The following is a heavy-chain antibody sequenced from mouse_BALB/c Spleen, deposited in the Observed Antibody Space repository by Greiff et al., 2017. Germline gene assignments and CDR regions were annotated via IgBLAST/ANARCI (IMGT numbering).Heavy chain of an antibody. V-gene: IGHV5-4*02. J-gene: IGHJ4*01. D-gene: IGHD2-14*01. CDR2: ISDGGSYT. CDR1: GFTFSDYY. CDR3: ARGKVRRDYYAMDY. Sequence: EVKLVESGGGLVKPGGSLKLSCAASGFTFSDYYMYWVRQTPEKRLEWVATISDGGSYTYYPDSVKGRFTISRDNAKNNLYLQMSSLKSEDTAMYYCARGKVRRDYYAMDYWGQGTSVTVSS.